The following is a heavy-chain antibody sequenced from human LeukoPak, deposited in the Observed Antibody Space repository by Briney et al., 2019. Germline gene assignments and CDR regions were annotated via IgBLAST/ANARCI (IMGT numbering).Heavy chain of an antibody. CDR1: GGSISSSSYY. CDR3: ARERIAAAGNNWFDP. D-gene: IGHD6-13*01. CDR2: IYYSGST. J-gene: IGHJ5*02. Sequence: SETLSLTCTVSGGSISSSSYYWGWIRQPPGKGLEWIGSIYYSGSTYYNPSLKSRVTISVDTSKNQFSLKLSSVTAADTAVYYCARERIAAAGNNWFDPWGQGTLVTVSS. V-gene: IGHV4-39*01.